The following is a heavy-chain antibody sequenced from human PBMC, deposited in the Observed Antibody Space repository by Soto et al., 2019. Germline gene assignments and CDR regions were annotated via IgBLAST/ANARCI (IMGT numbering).Heavy chain of an antibody. CDR3: ARGFMDAMVRGVIGLLN. D-gene: IGHD3-10*01. CDR2: IYSGGST. J-gene: IGHJ4*02. Sequence: GGSLRLSCAASGFTVSSNYMSWVRQAPGKGLEWVSVIYSGGSTYYADSVKGRFTISRDNSKNTLYLQMNSLRAEDTAVYYCARGFMDAMVRGVIGLLNWGQGTLVTVSS. V-gene: IGHV3-53*01. CDR1: GFTVSSNY.